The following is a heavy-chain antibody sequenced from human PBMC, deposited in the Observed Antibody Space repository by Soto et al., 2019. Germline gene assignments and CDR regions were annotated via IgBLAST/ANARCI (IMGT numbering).Heavy chain of an antibody. D-gene: IGHD3-3*01. CDR2: INPSDGST. CDR3: ARDGDFWRWDY. CDR1: GYTFTSYY. V-gene: IGHV1-46*01. Sequence: QVQMVQSGAEVKKPGASVKVSCKASGYTFTSYYMHWVRQAPGQGLEWMGIINPSDGSTTYAQKFQGRVTMTRDTSTSTVYMELSSLRFEDTAVYYCARDGDFWRWDYWGQGSQATVSS. J-gene: IGHJ4*02.